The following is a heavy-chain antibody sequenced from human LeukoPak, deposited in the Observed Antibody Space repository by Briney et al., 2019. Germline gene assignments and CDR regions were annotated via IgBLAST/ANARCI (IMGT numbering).Heavy chain of an antibody. CDR2: IESDGST. CDR3: ARATTYFYGSVTYDWFDP. J-gene: IGHJ5*02. Sequence: PGGSLRLSCAASGFTSSSYWMHWVRQTPGKGLVWVSRIESDGSTIYADSVRGRFTISRDNAKNMVYLQMNSLRAEDTAMYYCARATTYFYGSVTYDWFDPWGQGTLVTVSS. V-gene: IGHV3-74*01. D-gene: IGHD3-10*01. CDR1: GFTSSSYW.